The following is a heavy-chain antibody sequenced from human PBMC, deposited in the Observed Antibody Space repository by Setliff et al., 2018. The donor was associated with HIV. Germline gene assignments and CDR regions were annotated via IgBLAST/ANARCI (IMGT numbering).Heavy chain of an antibody. CDR1: GYTFTTYY. CDR2: INPSSTST. V-gene: IGHV1-46*01. CDR3: AASPLRSYAFDI. D-gene: IGHD5-12*01. J-gene: IGHJ3*02. Sequence: ASVKVSCKASGYTFTTYYIHWVRQAPGQGLEWMGIINPSSTSTNYAQRFQGRVTITTDESTSTAYMELSSLRSEDTAVYYCAASPLRSYAFDIWGQGTMVTVSS.